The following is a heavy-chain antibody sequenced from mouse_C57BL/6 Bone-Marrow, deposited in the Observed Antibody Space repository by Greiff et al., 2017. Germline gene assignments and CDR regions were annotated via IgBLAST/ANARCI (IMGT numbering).Heavy chain of an antibody. CDR3: TRSGSSYEDWYFDV. CDR1: GYTFTDYE. J-gene: IGHJ1*03. D-gene: IGHD1-1*01. CDR2: IDPETGGT. Sequence: QVQLQQSGAELVRPGASVTLSCKASGYTFTDYEMHWVKQTPVHGLEWIGAIDPETGGTAYNQKFKGKAILTADKSSSTAYMELRSLTSEDSAVYYCTRSGSSYEDWYFDVWGKGTTVTVSS. V-gene: IGHV1-15*01.